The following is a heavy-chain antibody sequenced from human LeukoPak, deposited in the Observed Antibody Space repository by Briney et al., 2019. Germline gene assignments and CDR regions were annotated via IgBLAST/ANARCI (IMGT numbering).Heavy chain of an antibody. Sequence: KSGGSLRLSCAASGFTFSSHSMNWVRQAPGKGLEWVSYISSSSSTIYYADSVKGRFTISRDDAKNSLFLQMNSLRDEDTAVYYCARDCSGGSCYLDYWGQGTLVTVSS. CDR3: ARDCSGGSCYLDY. D-gene: IGHD2-15*01. CDR2: ISSSSSTI. CDR1: GFTFSSHS. V-gene: IGHV3-48*02. J-gene: IGHJ4*02.